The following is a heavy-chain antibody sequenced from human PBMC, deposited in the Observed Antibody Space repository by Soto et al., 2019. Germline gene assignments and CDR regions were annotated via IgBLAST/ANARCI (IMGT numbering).Heavy chain of an antibody. CDR1: GGSISSGGYY. Sequence: SETLSLTCTVSGGSISSGGYYWSWIRQHPGKGLEWIGYIYYSGSTYYNPSLKSRVTISVDTSKNQFSLKLSSVTAADTAVYYCARAVYSPTQIVYYYYMDVWGKGTTVTVSS. D-gene: IGHD2-21*01. V-gene: IGHV4-31*03. J-gene: IGHJ6*03. CDR3: ARAVYSPTQIVYYYYMDV. CDR2: IYYSGST.